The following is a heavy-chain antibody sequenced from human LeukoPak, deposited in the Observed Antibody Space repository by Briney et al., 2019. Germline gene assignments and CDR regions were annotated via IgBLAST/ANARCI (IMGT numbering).Heavy chain of an antibody. CDR2: ISGSGGST. D-gene: IGHD2-8*02. V-gene: IGHV3-23*01. CDR3: AKLPGVLYYYYGMDV. J-gene: IGHJ6*02. Sequence: GGSLRLSCAASGFTFSSYAMSWVRQAPGKGLEWVSAISGSGGSTYYADSVKGRFTISRDNSKNTLYLQMNSLRAEDTAVYYCAKLPGVLYYYYGMDVRGQGTTVTVSS. CDR1: GFTFSSYA.